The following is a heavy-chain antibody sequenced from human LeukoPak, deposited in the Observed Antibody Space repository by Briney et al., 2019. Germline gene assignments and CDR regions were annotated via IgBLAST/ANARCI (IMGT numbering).Heavy chain of an antibody. CDR2: ITSNENFR. CDR1: GFTFTSHT. V-gene: IGHV3-30*04. J-gene: IGHJ4*02. CDR3: MKDRDGSWAFDC. Sequence: GGSLRLSCAASGFTFTSHTMHWVRQAPGKGLEWVTTITSNENFRFYADSVKGRFTVSRDNSKNTLYLQLDSLAVEDTALYYCMKDRDGSWAFDCWGQGTLVTVSS. D-gene: IGHD5-24*01.